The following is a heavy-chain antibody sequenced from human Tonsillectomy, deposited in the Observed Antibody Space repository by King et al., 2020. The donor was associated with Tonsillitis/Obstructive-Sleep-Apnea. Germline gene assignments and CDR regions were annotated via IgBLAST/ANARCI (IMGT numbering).Heavy chain of an antibody. D-gene: IGHD3-3*01. CDR2: ISNTGGSA. J-gene: IGHJ4*02. CDR3: ASLGQYYDFWSGYYATEGYFDY. V-gene: IGHV3-64*01. CDR1: GFTFNNYA. Sequence: VQLVESGGGLVQPGGSLRLSCVASGFTFNNYAMHWVRQAPGKGLEYVSAISNTGGSAYYANSVKGRFTISRDNSKNTLYLQIGSLRAEDMAVYYCASLGQYYDFWSGYYATEGYFDYWGQGTLVTVSS.